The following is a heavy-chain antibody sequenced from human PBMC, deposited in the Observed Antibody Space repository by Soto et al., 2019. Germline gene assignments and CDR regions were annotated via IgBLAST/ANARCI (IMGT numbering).Heavy chain of an antibody. V-gene: IGHV1-69*13. D-gene: IGHD3-10*01. Sequence: SVKVSCKASGGTFSSYAISWVRQAPGQGLEWMGGIIPIFGTANYAQKFQGRVTITADESTSTAYMELSSLRSEDTAVYYCATYGSGSYYLSCYYYGMDVWGQGTTVTVSS. CDR2: IIPIFGTA. CDR3: ATYGSGSYYLSCYYYGMDV. J-gene: IGHJ6*02. CDR1: GGTFSSYA.